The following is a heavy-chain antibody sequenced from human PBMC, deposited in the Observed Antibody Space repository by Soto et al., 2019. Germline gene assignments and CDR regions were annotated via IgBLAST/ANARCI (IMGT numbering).Heavy chain of an antibody. CDR1: GFSFSEYS. CDR3: ATSWGDSWRQSAFDM. Sequence: DVQLLESGGGLVQPGGGSLRLSCEASGFSFSEYSMSWVRQSPGKGLEWVSGISATGESRHYAQAVRGRFAISRDNSRNTLYLQMSSLSTEDTAVYSCATSWGDSWRQSAFDMWGLGRTVTVSS. D-gene: IGHD7-27*01. CDR2: ISATGESR. J-gene: IGHJ3*02. V-gene: IGHV3-23*01.